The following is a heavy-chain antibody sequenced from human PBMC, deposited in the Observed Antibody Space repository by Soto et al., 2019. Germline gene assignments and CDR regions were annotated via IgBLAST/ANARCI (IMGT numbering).Heavy chain of an antibody. V-gene: IGHV1-69*02. J-gene: IGHJ5*02. CDR3: ALGSGPGTIFGVVGQTNWFDP. CDR2: IIPILGIA. Sequence: QVQLVQSGAEVKKPGSSVKVSCKASGGTFSSYTISWVRQAPGQGLEWMGRIIPILGIANYAQKFQGRVTITADKSTSTAYMELSSLRSEDTAVYYCALGSGPGTIFGVVGQTNWFDPWGQGTLVTVSS. D-gene: IGHD3-3*01. CDR1: GGTFSSYT.